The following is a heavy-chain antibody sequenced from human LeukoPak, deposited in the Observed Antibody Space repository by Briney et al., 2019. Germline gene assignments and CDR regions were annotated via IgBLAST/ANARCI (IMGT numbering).Heavy chain of an antibody. D-gene: IGHD2-21*02. J-gene: IGHJ4*02. V-gene: IGHV3-21*01. CDR1: GFTFSSYS. CDR2: ISSSSSYI. Sequence: SGGSLRLSCAASGFTFSSYSMNWVRQAPGKGLEWVSSISSSSSYIYYADSVKGQFTISRDNAKNSLYLQMNSLRVEDTAVYYCAKDGDWAFDHWAQGTLVSVSS. CDR3: AKDGDWAFDH.